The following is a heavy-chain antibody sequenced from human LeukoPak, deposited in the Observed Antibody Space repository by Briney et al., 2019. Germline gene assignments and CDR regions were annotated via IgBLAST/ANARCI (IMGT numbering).Heavy chain of an antibody. CDR2: ISSSGSTI. CDR3: AREAQVNWNYFLYYYYMDV. V-gene: IGHV3-11*04. Sequence: GGSLRLSCAASGFTFSDYYMSWIRQAPGKGLEWVSYISSSGSTIYYADSVKGRFTISRDNAKNSLYLQMNSLRAEDTAVYYCAREAQVNWNYFLYYYYMDVWGKGTTVTVSS. D-gene: IGHD1-7*01. J-gene: IGHJ6*03. CDR1: GFTFSDYY.